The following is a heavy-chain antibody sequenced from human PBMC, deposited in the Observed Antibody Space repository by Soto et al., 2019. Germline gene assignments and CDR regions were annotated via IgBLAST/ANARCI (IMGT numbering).Heavy chain of an antibody. CDR1: GYTFTGHY. Sequence: ASVTVSCKASGYTFTGHYMHWVRQAPGQGLEWMGWINPNSVGTNYAQKFQGRVTMTRDTSISTAYMELSRLRSDDTAVYYCAREPMVRAAHGFDIWGQGTMVTVSS. D-gene: IGHD3-10*01. V-gene: IGHV1-2*02. J-gene: IGHJ3*02. CDR2: INPNSVGT. CDR3: AREPMVRAAHGFDI.